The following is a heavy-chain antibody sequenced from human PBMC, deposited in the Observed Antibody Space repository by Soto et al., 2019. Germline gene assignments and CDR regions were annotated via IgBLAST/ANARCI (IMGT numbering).Heavy chain of an antibody. CDR2: ISSSSSTI. V-gene: IGHV3-48*01. CDR1: GFTFSSYS. Sequence: GGSLRLSCAASGFTFSSYSMNWVRQAPGKGLEWVSYISSSSSTIYYADSVKGRFTISRDNAKNSLYLQMNSLRAEDTAVYYCARDGGGYDSNRFFDYWGQGTLVTVSS. J-gene: IGHJ4*02. CDR3: ARDGGGYDSNRFFDY. D-gene: IGHD5-12*01.